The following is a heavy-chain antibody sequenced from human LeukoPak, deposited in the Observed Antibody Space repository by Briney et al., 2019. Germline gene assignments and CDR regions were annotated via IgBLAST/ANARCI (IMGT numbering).Heavy chain of an antibody. D-gene: IGHD4-17*01. J-gene: IGHJ4*02. CDR1: GFTFSSYR. CDR3: ARDLRLRTFYYFDY. Sequence: PGGSLRLSCAASGFTFSSYRMNWVRQAPGKGLEWVSSISSSSSYIYYADSVKGRFTISRDNAKNSLYLQMNSLRAEDTAVYYCARDLRLRTFYYFDYWGQGTLVTVSS. CDR2: ISSSSSYI. V-gene: IGHV3-21*01.